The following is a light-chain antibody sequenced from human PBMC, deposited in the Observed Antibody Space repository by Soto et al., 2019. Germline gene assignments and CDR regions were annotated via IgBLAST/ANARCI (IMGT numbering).Light chain of an antibody. Sequence: QSVLTQPASVSGSPGQSITISCTGTSSDVGSYNYVSWYQQHPGKAPKLMIYGVSDRPSGISSRFSGSKSGNTASLTISGLQTEDEADYYCSSYTSTSTLFGTGTKVTV. CDR2: GVS. V-gene: IGLV2-14*01. J-gene: IGLJ1*01. CDR1: SSDVGSYNY. CDR3: SSYTSTSTL.